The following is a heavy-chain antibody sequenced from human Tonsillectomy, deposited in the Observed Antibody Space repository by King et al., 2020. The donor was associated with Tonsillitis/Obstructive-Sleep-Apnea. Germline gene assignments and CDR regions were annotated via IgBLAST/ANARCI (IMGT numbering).Heavy chain of an antibody. CDR1: GGSISSFY. CDR3: ARGVQDLWSGNSCYMDV. Sequence: VHLQESGPGLVRPSETLSLSCTVSGGSISSFYWTWMRQPPGKGLEWIGYMHYSGSTDQNPSLKSRVAMSLDTSNNHFSLKLTSVTAADTAVYYCARGVQDLWSGNSCYMDVWGKGTKVSVSS. J-gene: IGHJ6*03. CDR2: MHYSGST. V-gene: IGHV4-59*01. D-gene: IGHD3-3*01.